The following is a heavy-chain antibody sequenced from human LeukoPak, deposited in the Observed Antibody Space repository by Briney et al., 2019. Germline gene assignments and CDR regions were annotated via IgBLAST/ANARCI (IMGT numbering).Heavy chain of an antibody. Sequence: PGGSLRLSCAATGFTFSNYAMSWVRQAPGKGLEWVSSIRDSGGKTYYADSVKGRFAISRDNSKNTLYLQMDSLRAEDTAVYYCAKGRLVLDYWGQGTLVTVSS. CDR2: IRDSGGKT. D-gene: IGHD6-6*01. CDR3: AKGRLVLDY. V-gene: IGHV3-23*01. CDR1: GFTFSNYA. J-gene: IGHJ4*02.